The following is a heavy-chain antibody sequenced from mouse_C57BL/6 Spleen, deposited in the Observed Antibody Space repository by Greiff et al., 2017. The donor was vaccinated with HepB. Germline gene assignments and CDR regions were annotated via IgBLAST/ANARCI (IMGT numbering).Heavy chain of an antibody. J-gene: IGHJ1*03. CDR1: GYAFSSYW. Sequence: QVQLQHSGAELVKPGASVKISCKASGYAFSSYWMNWVKQRPGKGLEWIGQIYPGDGDTNYNGKFKGKATLTADKSSSTAYMQLSSLTSEDSAVYFCARFGTTVVAPYFDVWGTGTTVTVSS. V-gene: IGHV1-80*01. D-gene: IGHD1-1*01. CDR2: IYPGDGDT. CDR3: ARFGTTVVAPYFDV.